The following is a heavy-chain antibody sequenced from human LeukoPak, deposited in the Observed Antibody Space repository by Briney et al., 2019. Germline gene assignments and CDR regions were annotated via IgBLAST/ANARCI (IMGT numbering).Heavy chain of an antibody. J-gene: IGHJ6*03. D-gene: IGHD4-17*01. CDR3: ARVLRKGPYGDGGYFYFYMDV. V-gene: IGHV4-39*01. Sequence: SETLSLTCTVSGGSISSNTYYWGWIRQPPGKGLEWIGSIYYSGSTYYNLSLKSRVTISVDTSKNQFSLQLNSVTPEDTAVYYCARVLRKGPYGDGGYFYFYMDVWGKGTTVTVS. CDR1: GGSISSNTYY. CDR2: IYYSGST.